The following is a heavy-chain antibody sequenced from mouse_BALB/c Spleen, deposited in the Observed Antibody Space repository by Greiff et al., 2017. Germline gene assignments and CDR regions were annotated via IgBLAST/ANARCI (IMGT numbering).Heavy chain of an antibody. CDR2: IWGDGST. V-gene: IGHV2-6-7*01. D-gene: IGHD1-3*01. J-gene: IGHJ3*01. CDR3: ARDNYWGWLAY. Sequence: VKVEESGPGLVAPSQSLSITCTVSGFSLTGYGVNWVRQPPGKGLEWLGMIWGDGSTDYNSALKSRLSISKNNSKSQVFLKMNSLQTDDTARYYCARDNYWGWLAYWGQGTLVTVSA. CDR1: GFSLTGYG.